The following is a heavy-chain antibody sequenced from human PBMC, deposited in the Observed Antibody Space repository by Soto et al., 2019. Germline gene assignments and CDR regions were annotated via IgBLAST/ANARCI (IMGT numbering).Heavy chain of an antibody. J-gene: IGHJ6*02. V-gene: IGHV4-39*01. D-gene: IGHD6-13*01. CDR1: GGSISSSSYY. CDR2: IYYSGST. CDR3: ARHGFGAAAEVGGMDV. Sequence: PSETLSLTCTVSGGSISSSSYYWGWIRQPPGKGLEWIGSIYYSGSTYYNPSLKSRVTISVDTSKNQFSLKLSSVTAADTAVYYCARHGFGAAAEVGGMDVWGQGTTVTVSS.